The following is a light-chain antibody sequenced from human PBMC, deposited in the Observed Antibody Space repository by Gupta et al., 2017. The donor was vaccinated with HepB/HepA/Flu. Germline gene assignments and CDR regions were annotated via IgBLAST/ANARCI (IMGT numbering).Light chain of an antibody. J-gene: IGKJ5*01. Sequence: DIQMTQSPSSLSASVGDTVTITCRASQSINTFLHWYQQRPGRAPKLLISTTSTLQSGVPSRFSGSGSGTDFTLTISSLQPEDFATYYCQQTYTTPITFGQGTLMEIK. CDR3: QQTYTTPIT. V-gene: IGKV1-39*01. CDR1: QSINTF. CDR2: TTS.